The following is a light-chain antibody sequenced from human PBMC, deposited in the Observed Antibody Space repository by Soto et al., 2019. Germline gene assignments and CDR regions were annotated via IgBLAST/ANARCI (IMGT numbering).Light chain of an antibody. CDR1: QSVSSN. CDR2: GAS. Sequence: EIVMTQSPATLPVSPGERATLSCRASQSVSSNLAWYQQKPGQAPRLLIYGASTRATGIPARFSGSGSGTDFTLTISRLEPEDFAVYYCQQYHNWPITCGQGTRLEIK. CDR3: QQYHNWPIT. J-gene: IGKJ5*01. V-gene: IGKV3-15*01.